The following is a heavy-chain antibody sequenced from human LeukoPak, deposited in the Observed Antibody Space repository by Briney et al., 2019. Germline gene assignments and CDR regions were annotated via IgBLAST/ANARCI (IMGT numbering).Heavy chain of an antibody. Sequence: GGSLRLSCAASGFTFDDYGMSWVRQAPGKGLEWVSGINWNGGSTSYADSVKGRFTISRDNAKNSLYLQMNSLRAEDTALYHCARGGFSLAAVPGRPLDYWGQGTLVTVSS. CDR3: ARGGFSLAAVPGRPLDY. D-gene: IGHD6-13*01. CDR2: INWNGGST. V-gene: IGHV3-20*01. CDR1: GFTFDDYG. J-gene: IGHJ4*02.